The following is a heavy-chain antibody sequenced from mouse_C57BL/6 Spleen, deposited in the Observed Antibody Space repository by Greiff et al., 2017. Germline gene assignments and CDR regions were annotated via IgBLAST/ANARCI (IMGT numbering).Heavy chain of an antibody. CDR3: ARDYYGSSSDY. V-gene: IGHV5-4*01. J-gene: IGHJ2*01. Sequence: EVQVVESGGGLVKPGGSLKLSCPASGFTFSSYAMSWVRPIPEKRLEWVETISDVGSYTYYPDNVQGRFTISRDNAKNNLYLQMSHLKSEDTAMYYCARDYYGSSSDYWGQGTTLTVSS. CDR1: GFTFSSYA. CDR2: ISDVGSYT. D-gene: IGHD1-1*01.